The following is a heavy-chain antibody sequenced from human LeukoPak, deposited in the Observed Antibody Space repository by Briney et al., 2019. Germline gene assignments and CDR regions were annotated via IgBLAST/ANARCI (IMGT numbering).Heavy chain of an antibody. CDR2: IRTEEINT. J-gene: IGHJ4*02. CDR3: AKDIAEVVAATDY. Sequence: GGSLRLSCAASGFSFSTYGMHWVRQAPGKGLEWVAFIRTEEINTYYADSVKGRFTISRDNSKNTLYLQMNSLRAEDTAVYYCAKDIAEVVAATDYWGQGTLVTVSS. V-gene: IGHV3-30*02. CDR1: GFSFSTYG. D-gene: IGHD2-15*01.